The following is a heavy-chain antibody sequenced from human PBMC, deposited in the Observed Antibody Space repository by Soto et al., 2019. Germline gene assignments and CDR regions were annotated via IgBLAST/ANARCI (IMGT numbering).Heavy chain of an antibody. V-gene: IGHV2-5*02. CDR2: IYWDDDK. D-gene: IGHD1-1*01. CDR1: GFSLSTSGVG. CDR3: AHRHATGSVFDY. Sequence: QITLKESGPPLVKPTQTLTLTCTFSGFSLSTSGVGVGWIRQPPGKALEWLALIYWDDDKRYSPSLKSRLTITKDTSKNQVVLTMTNMDPVDTATYYCAHRHATGSVFDYWGQGTLVTVSS. J-gene: IGHJ4*02.